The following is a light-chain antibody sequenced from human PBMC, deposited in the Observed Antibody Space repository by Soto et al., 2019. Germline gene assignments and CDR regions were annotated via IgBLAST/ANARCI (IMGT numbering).Light chain of an antibody. J-gene: IGLJ2*01. Sequence: QLVLTQPPSVSGAPGQRVTISCTGSSSNIGAGYDVHWYQQFPGTAPKLLIYGNINRPSGVPDRFSGSKSGTSASLAITGVQAEDEADYYCQSYDSSLSVVFGGGTKVTVL. CDR1: SSNIGAGYD. V-gene: IGLV1-40*01. CDR2: GNI. CDR3: QSYDSSLSVV.